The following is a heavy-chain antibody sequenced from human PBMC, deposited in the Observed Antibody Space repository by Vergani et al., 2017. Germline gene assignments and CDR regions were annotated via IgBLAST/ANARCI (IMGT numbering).Heavy chain of an antibody. CDR3: AREALSTTILGVVIAFDI. D-gene: IGHD3-3*01. V-gene: IGHV4-61*10. Sequence: QVQLPESGPGLVKPSETLSLTCTVSGGSVSSGSYYWSWIRQPAGKGLEWIGYIYYSGSTNYNPSLKSRVTISVDTSKNQFSLKLSSVTAADTAVYYCAREALSTTILGVVIAFDIWGQGTMVTVSS. CDR2: IYYSGST. J-gene: IGHJ3*02. CDR1: GGSVSSGSYY.